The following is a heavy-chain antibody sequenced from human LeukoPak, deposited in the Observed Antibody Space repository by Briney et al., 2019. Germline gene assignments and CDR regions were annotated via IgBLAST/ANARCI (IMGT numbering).Heavy chain of an antibody. J-gene: IGHJ4*02. Sequence: SVKVSCKASGGTLTNYIISWVRQAPGQGLEWMGRIIPYFGTPTYAQKFQGRITIAADESTSTVYMELTSLRSEDTAVYYCARDGVPYYDSSGFYAYWGQGTLVTVSS. D-gene: IGHD3-22*01. V-gene: IGHV1-69*15. CDR2: IIPYFGTP. CDR1: GGTLTNYI. CDR3: ARDGVPYYDSSGFYAY.